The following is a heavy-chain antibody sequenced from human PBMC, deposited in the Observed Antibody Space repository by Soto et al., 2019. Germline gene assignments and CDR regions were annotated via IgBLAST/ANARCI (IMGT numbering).Heavy chain of an antibody. Sequence: ASVKVSCKASGYTFTSYYMHWVRQAPGQGLEWMGIINPSGGSTSYAQKFQGRVTMTRDTSTSTVYMELSSLRSEDTAVYYCARGGGYYGSGSYYKEGMDVWGQGTTVTVSS. V-gene: IGHV1-46*01. CDR1: GYTFTSYY. CDR2: INPSGGST. D-gene: IGHD3-10*01. J-gene: IGHJ6*02. CDR3: ARGGGYYGSGSYYKEGMDV.